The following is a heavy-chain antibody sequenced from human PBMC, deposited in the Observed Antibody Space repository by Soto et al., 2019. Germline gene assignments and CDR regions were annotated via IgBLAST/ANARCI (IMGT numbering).Heavy chain of an antibody. CDR3: ARSTYYYDSSGYGFYYFDY. Sequence: SGPTLGNPTQTLTLTCTFSGFSLSTIGRCVSWIRQPPGKPLKGLARIDWDDDKYYSTSLKTRLTISKDTSKNQVVLTMTNMDPVDTATYYCARSTYYYDSSGYGFYYFDYWGQGTLVTVSS. CDR2: IDWDDDK. V-gene: IGHV2-70*11. D-gene: IGHD3-22*01. CDR1: GFSLSTIGRC. J-gene: IGHJ4*02.